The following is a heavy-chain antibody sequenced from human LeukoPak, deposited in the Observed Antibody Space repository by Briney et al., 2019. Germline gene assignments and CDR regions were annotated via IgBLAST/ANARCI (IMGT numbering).Heavy chain of an antibody. D-gene: IGHD3-22*01. Sequence: PSETLSLTCTVSGGSISNYYWSWIRQPPGKGLEWIGYIYYSGSTNYNPSLKSRVTISVDTSKNQFSLKLSSVTAAGTAVYYCARDRSPEHYYDSSHWDYYYGMDVWGQGTTVTVSS. J-gene: IGHJ6*02. CDR1: GGSISNYY. CDR3: ARDRSPEHYYDSSHWDYYYGMDV. CDR2: IYYSGST. V-gene: IGHV4-59*01.